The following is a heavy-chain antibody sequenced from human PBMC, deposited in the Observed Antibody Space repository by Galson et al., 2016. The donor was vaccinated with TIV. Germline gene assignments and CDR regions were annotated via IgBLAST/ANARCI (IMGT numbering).Heavy chain of an antibody. CDR2: ISGSGGST. J-gene: IGHJ4*02. CDR1: GFTFSSYA. Sequence: SLRLSCAASGFTFSSYAMSWVRQAPGKGLEWVAAISGSGGSTYYVDSVKGRFTISRDNSKNTVYLQMNRLRAEDTAVYYCAKNRKTIDYWGQGTLVTVSS. D-gene: IGHD2/OR15-2a*01. CDR3: AKNRKTIDY. V-gene: IGHV3-23*01.